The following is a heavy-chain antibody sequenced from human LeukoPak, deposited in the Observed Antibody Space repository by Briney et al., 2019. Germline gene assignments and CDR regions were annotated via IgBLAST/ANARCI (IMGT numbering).Heavy chain of an antibody. CDR1: GYTFTSYD. Sequence: SVKVSCKASGYTFTSYDINWVRQATGQGLEWMGWMNPNSGNTGYAQKFQGRVTMTRNTSISTAYMELSSLRSEDTAVYYCPRTPTTVTTMSEWGQGTLVTVSS. CDR2: MNPNSGNT. J-gene: IGHJ4*02. D-gene: IGHD4-17*01. CDR3: PRTPTTVTTMSE. V-gene: IGHV1-8*01.